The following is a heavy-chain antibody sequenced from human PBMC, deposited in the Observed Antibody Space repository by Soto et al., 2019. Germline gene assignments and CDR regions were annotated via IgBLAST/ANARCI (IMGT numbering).Heavy chain of an antibody. CDR2: ISGSGGST. Sequence: RGSLSLSCAASGFAFTSYAMSWVRQAPGKGLEWVSAISGSGGSTYYADSVKGRFTISRDNSKNTLYLQMNSLRAEDTAVYYCAKDRMAGAARPRKFVDYWGQGT. J-gene: IGHJ4*02. CDR1: GFAFTSYA. V-gene: IGHV3-23*01. CDR3: AKDRMAGAARPRKFVDY. D-gene: IGHD6-6*01.